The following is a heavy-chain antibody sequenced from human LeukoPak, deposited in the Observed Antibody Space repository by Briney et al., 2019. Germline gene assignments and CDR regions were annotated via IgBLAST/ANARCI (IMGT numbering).Heavy chain of an antibody. J-gene: IGHJ4*02. CDR3: AIIVVVAY. D-gene: IGHD2-2*01. CDR1: VFTFSSYS. V-gene: IGHV3-48*01. CDR2: ISSSSSTI. Sequence: PGGSLRLSCAASVFTFSSYSMNWVRQAPRKGLEWVSYISSSSSTIYYADSVKGRFTISRENTKNSLYLQINSVRAEDTGVYYWAIIVVVAYWGQRTLVTVSS.